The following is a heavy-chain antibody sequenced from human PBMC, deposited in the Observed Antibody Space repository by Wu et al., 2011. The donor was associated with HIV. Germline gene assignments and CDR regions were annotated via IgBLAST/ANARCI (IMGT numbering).Heavy chain of an antibody. Sequence: QVQLVQSGAEVKKPGSSVKVSCKALEGTFNSYGISWVRQAPGQGLEWMGGVIPMFGTAKYAQKFQGRVTITADKSTSTAYMELSSLRSEDTAVYYCARDFGGDEDSWGQGTLVTVSS. CDR3: ARDFGGDEDS. CDR2: VIPMFGTA. D-gene: IGHD2-21*01. CDR1: EGTFNSYG. V-gene: IGHV1-69*14. J-gene: IGHJ4*02.